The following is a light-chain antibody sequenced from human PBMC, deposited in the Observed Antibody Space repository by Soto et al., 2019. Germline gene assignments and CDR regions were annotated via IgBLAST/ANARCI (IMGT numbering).Light chain of an antibody. V-gene: IGKV3-20*01. J-gene: IGKJ2*01. CDR1: QSVSSTY. Sequence: EIVLTQSPGTLSLSPGERATLSCSASQSVSSTYLAWYQQKPGQAPRLLIYGASSRATGIPDRFSGSGSGTDFTLTISRLEPEDFAVYYCQQYDNSLYTFGQGTKLEI. CDR3: QQYDNSLYT. CDR2: GAS.